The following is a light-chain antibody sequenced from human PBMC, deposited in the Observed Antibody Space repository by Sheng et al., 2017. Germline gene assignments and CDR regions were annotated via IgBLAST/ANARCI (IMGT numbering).Light chain of an antibody. CDR2: DAS. V-gene: IGKV1-33*01. CDR3: QHYDNLLLT. Sequence: DIQMTQSPSSLSASVGDRVTITCQASQDISNYLNWYQQKPGKAPKLLIYDASNLETGVPSRFSGSGSGTDFTFTISSLQPEDIATYYCQHYDNLLLTFGRRDRRWRSN. CDR1: QDISNY. J-gene: IGKJ4*01.